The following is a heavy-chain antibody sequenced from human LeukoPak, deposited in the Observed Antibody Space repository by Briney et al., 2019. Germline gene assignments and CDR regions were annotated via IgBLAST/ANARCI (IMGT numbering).Heavy chain of an antibody. CDR2: INSDGSST. D-gene: IGHD5-18*01. J-gene: IGHJ4*02. CDR1: GFTFSNYR. CDR3: ARGGSYGQFDY. Sequence: GGSLRLSCAASGFTFSNYRMHWVRQAPGKGLVWVSRINSDGSSTSYADSVKGRFTISRNNAKNTLYLQMSSLRAEDTAVYYCARGGSYGQFDYWGQGTLVTVSS. V-gene: IGHV3-74*01.